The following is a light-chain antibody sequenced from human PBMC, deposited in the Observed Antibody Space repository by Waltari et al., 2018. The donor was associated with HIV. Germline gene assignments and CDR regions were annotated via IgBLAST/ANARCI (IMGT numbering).Light chain of an antibody. CDR3: SSYTTSNTGV. V-gene: IGLV2-14*03. CDR2: DVN. J-gene: IGLJ2*01. Sequence: QSALTQPASVSGSPGQSITISCSGTSSDITTYAHVSWYQKHPEKAPKLLIFDVNKRPAGVSRRFAGAKSGNTASLTISGLRAEDEADYYCSSYTTSNTGVFGGGTKIAVL. CDR1: SSDITTYAH.